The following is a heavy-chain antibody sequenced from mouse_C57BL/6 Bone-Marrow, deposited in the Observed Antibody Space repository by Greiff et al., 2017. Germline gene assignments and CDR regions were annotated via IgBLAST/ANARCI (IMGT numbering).Heavy chain of an antibody. J-gene: IGHJ2*01. Sequence: QVQLQQPGAELVMPGASVKLSCKASGYTFTSYWMHWVKQRPGQGLEWIGEIDPSDSYTNYNQKFKGKSTLTVDKSSSTAYMQLSSLTSEDSAVYYCAGGDYYGSSFDYWGQGTTLTVSS. CDR1: GYTFTSYW. V-gene: IGHV1-69*01. CDR3: AGGDYYGSSFDY. CDR2: IDPSDSYT. D-gene: IGHD1-1*01.